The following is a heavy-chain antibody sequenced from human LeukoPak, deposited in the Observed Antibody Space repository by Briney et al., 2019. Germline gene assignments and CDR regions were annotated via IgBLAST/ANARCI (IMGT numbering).Heavy chain of an antibody. CDR2: ISSGSSYI. CDR1: GFTFSSYS. CDR3: ARYITGSYGYYYYMDV. V-gene: IGHV3-21*01. D-gene: IGHD1-26*01. Sequence: NPGGSLRLSCAASGFTFSSYSMNWVRQAPGKGLEWVSSISSGSSYIYYADSVKGRFTISRDNAKNSLYLQMNSLRAEDTAVYYCARYITGSYGYYYYMDVWGKGTTVTVSS. J-gene: IGHJ6*03.